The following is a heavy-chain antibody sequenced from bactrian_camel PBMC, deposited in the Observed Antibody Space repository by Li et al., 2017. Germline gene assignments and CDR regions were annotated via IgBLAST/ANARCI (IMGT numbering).Heavy chain of an antibody. Sequence: QLVESGGGSVQAGGSLRLSCAASGFTVSSHWMSWVRQAPGKGLEWVSTIPSGGSTPSYADSVKGRFSGSRDNAKSTVYLQMNSLKAEDTAVYWCVRRTSPGTIDRADLLTGAGGPRSPSPQ. CDR2: IPSGGSTP. CDR1: GFTVSSHW. D-gene: IGHD6*01. J-gene: IGHJ4*01. CDR3: VRRTSPGTIDRADLLT. V-gene: IGHV3S25*01.